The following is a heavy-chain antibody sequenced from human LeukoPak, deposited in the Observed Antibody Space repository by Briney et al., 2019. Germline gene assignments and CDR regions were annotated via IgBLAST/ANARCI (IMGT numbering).Heavy chain of an antibody. CDR2: ITASGTAM. Sequence: GGSLRLSCAASGFTFSSYSMNWVRQAPGKGLEWVSHITASGTAMFYADSVKGRFTISRDNAKNSLYLQMNSLRDEDTAVYYCARDYWWNYDYWGQGTLVTVSS. D-gene: IGHD1-7*01. CDR3: ARDYWWNYDY. CDR1: GFTFSSYS. V-gene: IGHV3-48*02. J-gene: IGHJ4*02.